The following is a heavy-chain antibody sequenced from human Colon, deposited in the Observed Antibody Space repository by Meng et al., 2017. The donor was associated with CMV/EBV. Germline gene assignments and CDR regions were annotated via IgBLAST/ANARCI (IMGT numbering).Heavy chain of an antibody. Sequence: GESLKISCAASGFAFTTYSMAWVRQAPGKGLGWVSIVHSGDSRTQYADSVKGRFTISRDDSKSTVHLQMSSLRAEDTATYYCAKWRGYGNGMDVWGQGTTVTVSS. D-gene: IGHD2-15*01. V-gene: IGHV3-23*03. CDR1: GFAFTTYS. CDR2: VHSGDSRT. J-gene: IGHJ6*02. CDR3: AKWRGYGNGMDV.